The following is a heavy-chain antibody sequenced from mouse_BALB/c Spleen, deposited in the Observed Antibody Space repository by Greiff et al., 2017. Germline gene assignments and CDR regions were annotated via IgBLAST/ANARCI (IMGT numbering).Heavy chain of an antibody. CDR1: GFNIKDTY. CDR3: ARGPNAAWFAY. V-gene: IGHV14-3*02. Sequence: VQLQQSGAELVKPGASVKLSCTASGFNIKDTYMHWVKQRPEQGLEWIGRIDPANGNTKYDPKFQGKATITADTSSNTAYLQLSSLTSEDTAVYYCARGPNAAWFAYWGQGTLVTVSA. J-gene: IGHJ3*01. CDR2: IDPANGNT.